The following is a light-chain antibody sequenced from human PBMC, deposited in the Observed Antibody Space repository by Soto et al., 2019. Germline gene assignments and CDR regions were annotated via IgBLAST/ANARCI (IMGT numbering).Light chain of an antibody. CDR3: QQYNNWWT. Sequence: EIVMTQSPATLSVSPGERATLSCRASQSVSSNLAWYQQKPGQAPRLLIYGASTRATGIPARFSGSGSETEFTLTISSLQSEDFAVYYCQQYNNWWTFGQGTKV. J-gene: IGKJ1*01. CDR1: QSVSSN. CDR2: GAS. V-gene: IGKV3-15*01.